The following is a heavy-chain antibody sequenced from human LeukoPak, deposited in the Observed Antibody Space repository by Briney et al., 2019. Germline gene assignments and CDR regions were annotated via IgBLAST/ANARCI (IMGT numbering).Heavy chain of an antibody. Sequence: GESLKISCKGSGYSFTSYWIGWVRQMPGKGLEWMGIIYPGDSDTRYSPSFQGQVTLSADESTSTAYLQWSSLKASDTAIYYCARHLSRGIRTDYWGQGTLVTVSS. J-gene: IGHJ4*02. D-gene: IGHD1-14*01. CDR2: IYPGDSDT. CDR3: ARHLSRGIRTDY. V-gene: IGHV5-51*01. CDR1: GYSFTSYW.